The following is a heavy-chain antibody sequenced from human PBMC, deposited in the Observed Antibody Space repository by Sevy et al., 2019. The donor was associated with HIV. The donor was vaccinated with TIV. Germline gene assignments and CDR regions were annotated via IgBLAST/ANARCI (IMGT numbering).Heavy chain of an antibody. CDR1: GGSMNLYY. CDR3: ARVGFNWNDVDN. CDR2: IYYSGKT. V-gene: IGHV4-59*01. Sequence: SETLSLTCSVSGGSMNLYYWSWIRQPPGKGLEWIAYIYYSGKTNYNPSLKSRLTMSVDTSKNQCSLKLTSVTAADTAVYYCARVGFNWNDVDNWGQGTLVTVSS. J-gene: IGHJ4*02. D-gene: IGHD1-20*01.